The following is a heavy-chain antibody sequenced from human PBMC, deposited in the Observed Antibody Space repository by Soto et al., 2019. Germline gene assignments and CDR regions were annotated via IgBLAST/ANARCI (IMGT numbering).Heavy chain of an antibody. D-gene: IGHD4-4*01. J-gene: IGHJ4*02. V-gene: IGHV1-2*04. CDR3: ARWTTIGVFGFDY. CDR2: INPNSGGT. Sequence: ASVKVSCKASGYTFTGYYMHWVRQAPGQGLEWMGWINPNSGGTNYAQKFQGWVTTTRDTSISTAYMELSRLRSDDTAVYYCARWTTIGVFGFDYWGQGTLVTVSS. CDR1: GYTFTGYY.